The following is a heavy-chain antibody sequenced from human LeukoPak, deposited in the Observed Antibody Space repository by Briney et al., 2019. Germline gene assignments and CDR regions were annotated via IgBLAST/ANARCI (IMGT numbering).Heavy chain of an antibody. CDR2: INWNGGST. V-gene: IGHV3-20*04. D-gene: IGHD4-11*01. Sequence: AGGSLRLSCAASGFTFDDYGMSWVRQAPGKGLEWVSGINWNGGSTGYADSVKGRFTISRDNSKNTLYLQMNSLRADDTAVYYCAKGGSSYSEMDYWGQGTLVTVSS. CDR1: GFTFDDYG. CDR3: AKGGSSYSEMDY. J-gene: IGHJ4*02.